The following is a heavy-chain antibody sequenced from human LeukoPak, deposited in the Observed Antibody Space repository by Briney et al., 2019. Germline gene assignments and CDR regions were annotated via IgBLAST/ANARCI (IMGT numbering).Heavy chain of an antibody. Sequence: PSETLSLTCTVSGYSMSSGYYWGWIRQPPERGLEWIGSMYHTGSTYYNPSLKSRVTMSVDTSKKQFSLKLSSVTAADTAVYYCARVRGSSGSYEYYHYMDVWGKGTTVTISS. V-gene: IGHV4-38-2*02. CDR3: ARVRGSSGSYEYYHYMDV. D-gene: IGHD1-26*01. CDR1: GYSMSSGYY. CDR2: MYHTGST. J-gene: IGHJ6*03.